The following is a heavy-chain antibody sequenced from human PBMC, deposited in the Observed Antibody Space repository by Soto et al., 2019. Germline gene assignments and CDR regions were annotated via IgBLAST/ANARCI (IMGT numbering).Heavy chain of an antibody. Sequence: QITLKESGPTLVKPTQTLTLTCTFSGFSLNSRGVGVGWILQPPGKALEWLALIYWNDDTRYRPSLKSRLTLTKDTSKNQVVLTLTNMDPVDTATYYCALSQGLWDPCDYLGPGTLVTVSS. J-gene: IGHJ4*02. D-gene: IGHD2-21*01. CDR1: GFSLNSRGVG. V-gene: IGHV2-5*01. CDR2: IYWNDDT. CDR3: ALSQGLWDPCDY.